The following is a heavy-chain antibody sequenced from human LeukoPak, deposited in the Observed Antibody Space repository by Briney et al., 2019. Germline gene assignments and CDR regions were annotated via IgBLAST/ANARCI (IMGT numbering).Heavy chain of an antibody. CDR1: GFTFSSYW. D-gene: IGHD2-2*01. CDR3: ARDCSSTSCYRGGY. J-gene: IGHJ4*02. Sequence: GSLRLSCAASGFTFSSYWMSWVRQAPGKGLEGVANIKQDGSEKCYVDSVKGRFTIARDNAKDSLYLQMNSLTAEDTAVYYCARDCSSTSCYRGGYWGQGTLVTVSS. CDR2: IKQDGSEK. V-gene: IGHV3-7*01.